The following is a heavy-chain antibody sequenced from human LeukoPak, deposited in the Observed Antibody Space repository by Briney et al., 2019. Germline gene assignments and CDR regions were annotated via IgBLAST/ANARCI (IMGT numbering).Heavy chain of an antibody. CDR1: GGSFSGYY. J-gene: IGHJ4*02. Sequence: PSETLSLTCAVYGGSFSGYYWSWIRQPPGKGLEWIGYIYYSGSTNYNPSLKSRVTISVDTSKNQFSLKLSSVTAADTAVYYCARQYGSGSYSYDYWGQGTLVTVSS. V-gene: IGHV4-59*08. CDR2: IYYSGST. D-gene: IGHD3-10*01. CDR3: ARQYGSGSYSYDY.